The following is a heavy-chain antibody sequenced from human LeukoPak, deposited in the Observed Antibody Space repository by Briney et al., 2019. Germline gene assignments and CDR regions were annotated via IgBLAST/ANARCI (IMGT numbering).Heavy chain of an antibody. CDR1: GFTFSRYY. V-gene: IGHV3-7*03. J-gene: IGHJ4*02. CDR3: ASGDNDWSL. Sequence: GGSLRLSCAASGFTFSRYYMSWVRQAPGKGLEWVANINQDGSVIYYVDSVRGRFTISRDNSKNSVYLQMNSLRVEDTAVYYCASGDNDWSLGGQGTLVTVSS. D-gene: IGHD3-9*01. CDR2: INQDGSVI.